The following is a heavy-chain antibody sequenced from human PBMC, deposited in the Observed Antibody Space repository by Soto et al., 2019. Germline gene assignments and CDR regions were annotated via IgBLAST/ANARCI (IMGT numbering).Heavy chain of an antibody. Sequence: GGSLRLSCAASGFTFSSYGMHWVRQAPGKGLEWVAVISYDGSNKYYADSVKGRFTISRDNSKNTLYLQMNSLRAEDTAVYYCAKDQGGGYSYDLDVWGQGTTVTVSS. CDR1: GFTFSSYG. CDR3: AKDQGGGYSYDLDV. CDR2: ISYDGSNK. J-gene: IGHJ6*02. D-gene: IGHD5-18*01. V-gene: IGHV3-30*18.